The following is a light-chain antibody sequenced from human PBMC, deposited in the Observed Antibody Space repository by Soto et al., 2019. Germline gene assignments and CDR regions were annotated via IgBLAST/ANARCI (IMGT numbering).Light chain of an antibody. CDR2: EVT. V-gene: IGLV2-14*01. Sequence: QSVLTQPPSASGSPGQSVTISCTGTKSDIGSYDYVSWYQQHPGKAPNLIIYEVTDRPSGVSNRFSGSKSGNTASLTISGLQAEDEADYYCSSFTSTSTRLFGSGTKLTVL. CDR1: KSDIGSYDY. CDR3: SSFTSTSTRL. J-gene: IGLJ1*01.